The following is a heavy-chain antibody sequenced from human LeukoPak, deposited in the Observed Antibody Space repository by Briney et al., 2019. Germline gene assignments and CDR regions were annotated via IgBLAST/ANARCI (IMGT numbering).Heavy chain of an antibody. D-gene: IGHD2-15*01. V-gene: IGHV4-61*08. CDR1: GGSISSGGYY. Sequence: PSETLSLTCTVSGGSISSGGYYWSWIRQHPGKGLEWIGCIYYSGSTNYNPSLKSRVTISVDTSKNQFSLKLSSVTAADTAVYYCARQDCSGGSCYFQHWGQGTLVTVSS. J-gene: IGHJ1*01. CDR2: IYYSGST. CDR3: ARQDCSGGSCYFQH.